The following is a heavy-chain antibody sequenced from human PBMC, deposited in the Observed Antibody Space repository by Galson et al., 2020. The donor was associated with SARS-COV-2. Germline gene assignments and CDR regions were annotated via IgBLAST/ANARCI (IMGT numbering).Heavy chain of an antibody. CDR3: ARQGINMIVLVTVPGWYFDL. CDR2: VYPSGTT. Sequence: SETLSLTCTVSGYSVSTTNYWGWVRQPPGRGLEWIGSVYPSGTTYYNPSLKSRVTISVDTSKDRFSLRLDSVPAADTALYYCARQGINMIVLVTVPGWYFDLWGRGTLVTVSS. D-gene: IGHD3-22*01. J-gene: IGHJ2*01. CDR1: GYSVSTTNY. V-gene: IGHV4-38-2*02.